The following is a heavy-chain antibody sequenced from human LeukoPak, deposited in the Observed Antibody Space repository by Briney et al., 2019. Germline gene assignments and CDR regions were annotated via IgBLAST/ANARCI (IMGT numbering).Heavy chain of an antibody. CDR2: ISGSGGST. D-gene: IGHD6-13*01. CDR1: GFTFSSSS. CDR3: AKDRLPDGRWSLDY. J-gene: IGHJ4*02. Sequence: PGGSLRLSCAASGFTFSSSSMNWVRQAPGKGLEWVSAISGSGGSTYYADSVKGRFTISRDNSKNTLYLQMNSLRAEDTALYYCAKDRLPDGRWSLDYWGQGTLVTVSS. V-gene: IGHV3-23*01.